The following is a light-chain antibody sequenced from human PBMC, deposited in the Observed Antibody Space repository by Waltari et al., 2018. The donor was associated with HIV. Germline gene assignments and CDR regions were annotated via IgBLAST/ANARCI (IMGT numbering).Light chain of an antibody. V-gene: IGLV5-45*02. CDR1: SGINVGTYP. J-gene: IGLJ3*02. Sequence: QAVLTQPSSLSASPGASASLTCPLRSGINVGTYPINWYQQKPGSPPQYLLRYKSDSDKQQGSGVPSRFSGSKDASANAGILLISGLQSEDEADYYCMIWYSSAGVFGGGTKLTVL. CDR3: MIWYSSAGV. CDR2: YKSDSDK.